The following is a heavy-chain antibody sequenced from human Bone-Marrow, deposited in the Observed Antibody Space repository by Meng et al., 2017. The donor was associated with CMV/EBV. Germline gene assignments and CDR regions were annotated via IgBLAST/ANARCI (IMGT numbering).Heavy chain of an antibody. CDR3: ARDIRGYCSSTSCYWFDP. CDR1: GFTFSSYS. J-gene: IGHJ5*02. D-gene: IGHD2-2*01. Sequence: GESLKISCAASGFTFSSYSMNWVRQAPGKGLEWVSYISSSGSTIYYADSVKGRFTISRDNAKNSLYLQMNSLRAEDTAVYYCARDIRGYCSSTSCYWFDPWGQGTLVTVSS. CDR2: ISSSGSTI. V-gene: IGHV3-48*04.